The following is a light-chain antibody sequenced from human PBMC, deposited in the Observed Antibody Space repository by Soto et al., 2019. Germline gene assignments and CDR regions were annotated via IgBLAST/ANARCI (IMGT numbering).Light chain of an antibody. J-gene: IGKJ4*01. V-gene: IGKV3-11*01. CDR3: QQRRIWLT. CDR2: GAS. CDR1: QSVDSY. Sequence: EIVLTQSPATLSLSPGERATLSCRASQSVDSYLAWYQQKPGQAPRLLIYGASNRATGIPARFSGSWSGTDFTLTISSLEPEDFAVYYCQQRRIWLTFGGGTKVEIK.